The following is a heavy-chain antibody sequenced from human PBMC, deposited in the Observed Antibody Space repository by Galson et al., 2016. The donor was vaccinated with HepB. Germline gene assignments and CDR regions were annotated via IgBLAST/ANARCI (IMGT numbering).Heavy chain of an antibody. CDR2: ISANNGKT. CDR1: GYTFTRYG. V-gene: IGHV1-18*01. Sequence: SVKVSCKASGYTFTRYGISWVRQAPGQGLEWMGWISANNGKTNYAQKFQGRLTVTWDTSTSTVYMELSSLRSEDTAIYYCARVAYTAFDFWGQGTLVAVSS. CDR3: ARVAYTAFDF. J-gene: IGHJ3*01. D-gene: IGHD3-16*01.